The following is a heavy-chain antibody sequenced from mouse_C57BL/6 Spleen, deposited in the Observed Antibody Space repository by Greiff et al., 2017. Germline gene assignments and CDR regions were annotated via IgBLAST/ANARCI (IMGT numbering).Heavy chain of an antibody. CDR1: GFTFSDFY. D-gene: IGHD2-10*01. Sequence: EVKLVESGGGLVQSGRSLRLSCATSGFTFSDFYMEWVRQAPGKGLEWIAASRNKANDYTTEYSASVKGRFIVSRDTSQSFLYLQMNALRAEDTAIYYCARDAGGSYFGYFEVWGQGTTGTVSS. CDR2: SRNKANDYTT. V-gene: IGHV7-1*01. J-gene: IGHJ1*01. CDR3: ARDAGGSYFGYFEV.